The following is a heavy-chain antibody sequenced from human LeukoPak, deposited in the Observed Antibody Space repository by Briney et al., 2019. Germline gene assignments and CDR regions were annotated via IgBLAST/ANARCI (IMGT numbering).Heavy chain of an antibody. V-gene: IGHV4-59*01. CDR2: SYYSGST. J-gene: IGHJ4*02. CDR1: GGSISSYY. Sequence: SETLSLTCTVSGGSISSYYWSWIRQPPGKGLEWIAYSYYSGSTNYNPSLKSRVTISVDTSKNQFSLKLSSVTAADTAVYYRARFPSGYDLVTAVDYWGQGTLVTVSS. D-gene: IGHD5-12*01. CDR3: ARFPSGYDLVTAVDY.